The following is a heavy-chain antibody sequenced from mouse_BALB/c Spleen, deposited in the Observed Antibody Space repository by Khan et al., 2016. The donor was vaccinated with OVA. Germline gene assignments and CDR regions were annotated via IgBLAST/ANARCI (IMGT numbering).Heavy chain of an antibody. CDR2: ISSGGDNI. CDR1: GFTFSTYA. CDR3: ARHNYGPFAY. J-gene: IGHJ3*01. Sequence: EVELVESGGDSVKPGGSLKLSCSASGFTFSTYAMSWVRQTPEKRLEWVATISSGGDNIYYPDSVKGRFTISRDNAKSTLYLQLSSLRSEDTAMYYCARHNYGPFAYWGQGTLVTVSA. D-gene: IGHD1-1*01. V-gene: IGHV5-9-3*01.